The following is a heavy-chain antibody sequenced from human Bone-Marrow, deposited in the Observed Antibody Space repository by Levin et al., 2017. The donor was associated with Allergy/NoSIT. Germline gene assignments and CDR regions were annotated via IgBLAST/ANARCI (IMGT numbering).Heavy chain of an antibody. J-gene: IGHJ3*02. CDR2: ISGSGGST. V-gene: IGHV3-23*01. CDR1: GFTFSSYA. Sequence: AGGSLRLSCAASGFTFSSYAMSWVRQAPGKGLEWVSAISGSGGSTYYADSVKGRFTISRDNSKNTLYLQMNSLRAEDTAVYYCAKDGGPRLGVDAFDIWGQGTMVTVSS. D-gene: IGHD3-16*01. CDR3: AKDGGPRLGVDAFDI.